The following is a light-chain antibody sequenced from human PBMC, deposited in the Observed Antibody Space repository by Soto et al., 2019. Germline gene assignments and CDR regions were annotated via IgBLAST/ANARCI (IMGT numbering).Light chain of an antibody. Sequence: EIVMTQSPATLSVSPGEDVTLSCRASQTIDTHLAWYQQKPGQAPRLLIFGASSRATGVPARFSGSGSGTEFTLTISSLQSEDFAVYYCQQYNNWPPWTFGQGTKVDIK. V-gene: IGKV3-15*01. CDR1: QTIDTH. CDR2: GAS. CDR3: QQYNNWPPWT. J-gene: IGKJ1*01.